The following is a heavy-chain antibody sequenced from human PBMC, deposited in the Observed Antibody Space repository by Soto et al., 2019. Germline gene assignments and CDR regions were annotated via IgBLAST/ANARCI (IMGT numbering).Heavy chain of an antibody. D-gene: IGHD4-17*01. J-gene: IGHJ6*02. CDR1: GFTFTRYS. V-gene: IGHV3-48*04. Sequence: PGGSLRLSCAASGFTFTRYSMNWVRQAPGKGLEWVSYIKTSGDTKYYADSVKGRFTISRDNARNSLYLQMNSLRAEDTAVYYCARDGYGDPYFYYGLDVWGQGTTVTVSS. CDR3: ARDGYGDPYFYYGLDV. CDR2: IKTSGDTK.